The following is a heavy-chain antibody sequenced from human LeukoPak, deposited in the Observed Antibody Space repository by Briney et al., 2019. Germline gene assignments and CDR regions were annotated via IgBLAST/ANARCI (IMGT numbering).Heavy chain of an antibody. CDR1: GGSFSGYY. V-gene: IGHV4-34*01. J-gene: IGHJ6*02. Sequence: KASETLSLTCAVYGGSFSGYYWSWIRQPPGKGLEWIGEINHSGSTSYSPSLKSRVTISVDTSKNQFSLKLSSVTAADTAVYYCARYPVGATYYYYYYGMDVWGQGTTVTVSS. CDR2: INHSGST. CDR3: ARYPVGATYYYYYYGMDV. D-gene: IGHD1-26*01.